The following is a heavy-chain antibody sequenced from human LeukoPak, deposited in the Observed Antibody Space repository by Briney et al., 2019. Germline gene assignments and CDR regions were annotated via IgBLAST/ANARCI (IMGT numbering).Heavy chain of an antibody. D-gene: IGHD3-22*01. CDR3: AKDMGWYYYDSSGSKGFDY. V-gene: IGHV3-9*01. J-gene: IGHJ4*02. CDR1: GFTFDDYA. Sequence: QPGRSPRLSCAASGFTFDDYAMHWVRQAPGKGLEWVSGISWNSGSIGYADSVKGRFTISRDNAKNSLYLQMNSLRAEDTALYYCAKDMGWYYYDSSGSKGFDYWGQGTLVTVSS. CDR2: ISWNSGSI.